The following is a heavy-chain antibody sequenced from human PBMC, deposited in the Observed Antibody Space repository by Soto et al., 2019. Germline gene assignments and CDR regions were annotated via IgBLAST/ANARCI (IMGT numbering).Heavy chain of an antibody. CDR2: ITSDGDST. Sequence: GGSLRLSCSVSGFTFSSYAMHWVRQAPGKGLEYVSGITSDGDSTWHADSVKDRFTISRDNSKNTLFLQMSSLRVEDTAIYFCVKGNQLLRYYFEFWGPGTLVTVSS. J-gene: IGHJ4*01. V-gene: IGHV3-64D*06. CDR3: VKGNQLLRYYFEF. D-gene: IGHD2-15*01. CDR1: GFTFSSYA.